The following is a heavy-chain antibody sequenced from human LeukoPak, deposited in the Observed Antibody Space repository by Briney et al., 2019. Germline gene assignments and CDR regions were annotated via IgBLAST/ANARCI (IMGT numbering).Heavy chain of an antibody. CDR1: GGSFSGYY. CDR2: INHSGST. Sequence: SETLSLTCAVYGGSFSGYYWSWIRQPPGKGLEWIGEINHSGSTNYNPSLKSRVTISVDTSKNQFSLKLSSVTAADTAVYYCARGRRLPFGGYRPRTSAGYFQHWGQGTLVTVSS. J-gene: IGHJ1*01. D-gene: IGHD3-22*01. V-gene: IGHV4-34*01. CDR3: ARGRRLPFGGYRPRTSAGYFQH.